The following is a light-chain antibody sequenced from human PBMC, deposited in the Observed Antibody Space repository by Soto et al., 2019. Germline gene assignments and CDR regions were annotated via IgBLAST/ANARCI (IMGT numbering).Light chain of an antibody. CDR3: MQSIQLPPT. Sequence: DFVMTQSPLSLPVTLGQPASISCRSSRSLVYSDGNTSLNWFQQRPGQSPRRLIFEVSNRDPGVPDRFCGSASGTDFTLKISRVEAEDVGIYYCMQSIQLPPTFGGGTKVDIK. J-gene: IGKJ4*01. CDR2: EVS. V-gene: IGKV2-30*01. CDR1: RSLVYSDGNTS.